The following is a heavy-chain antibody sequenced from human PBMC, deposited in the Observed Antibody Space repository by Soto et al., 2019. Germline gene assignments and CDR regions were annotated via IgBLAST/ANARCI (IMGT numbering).Heavy chain of an antibody. CDR3: ARDTTTRSFDF. D-gene: IGHD4-4*01. CDR2: ISFDETNI. J-gene: IGHJ4*02. V-gene: IGHV3-30-3*01. Sequence: LRLSCAASGFTFSSYIMHWVRQAPGKGLEWVAIISFDETNIYYVDSVKGRFIISRDNSKNTLYLQMNSLRPEDTAVYYCARDTTTRSFDFWGQGTLVTVSS. CDR1: GFTFSSYI.